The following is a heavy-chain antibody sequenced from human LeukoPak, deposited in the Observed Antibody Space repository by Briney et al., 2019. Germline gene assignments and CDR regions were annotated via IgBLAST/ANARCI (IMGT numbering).Heavy chain of an antibody. CDR2: IYPGDSDT. Sequence: GESLKISCKGSGYSFTSYWIGWVRQMPGKGLEWMGIIYPGDSDTRYSPSFQGQVTISADKSISTAYLQWSSLKASDTAMYYCARHPLSYDILTGSYYYYGMDVWGQGTTVTVSS. J-gene: IGHJ6*02. V-gene: IGHV5-51*01. D-gene: IGHD3-9*01. CDR1: GYSFTSYW. CDR3: ARHPLSYDILTGSYYYYGMDV.